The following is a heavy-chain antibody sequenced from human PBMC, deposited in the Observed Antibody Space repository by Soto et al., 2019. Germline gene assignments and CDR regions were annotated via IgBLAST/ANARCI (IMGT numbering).Heavy chain of an antibody. CDR3: AKLRDFVVLPAGILDY. J-gene: IGHJ4*02. V-gene: IGHV3-23*01. CDR2: ISGGGDTT. CDR1: GFTFSSYG. D-gene: IGHD2-8*01. Sequence: GGSLRLSCAASGFTFSSYGISWIRLSTGKGLEWVSVISGGGDTTYYTPSVKGRFTISRDDFRNTLYLQMNSLRTEDTAIYYCAKLRDFVVLPAGILDYWGPGTLVTVSS.